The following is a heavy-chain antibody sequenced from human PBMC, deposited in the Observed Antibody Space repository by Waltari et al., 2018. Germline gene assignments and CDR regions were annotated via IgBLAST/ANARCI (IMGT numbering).Heavy chain of an antibody. CDR3: ARRTGPPVHKYFHGMDV. Sequence: EVQLVESGGGLVQPGGSLRLSCAASAFSFSNYWMSWVRQAPGKGLEWVASTKEDGSGKYYVDSVKGRFTISRDNAKDSLYLQMNSLKAEDTAVYYCARRTGPPVHKYFHGMDVWGQGTTVTVSS. CDR2: TKEDGSGK. D-gene: IGHD2-21*01. V-gene: IGHV3-7*01. CDR1: AFSFSNYW. J-gene: IGHJ6*02.